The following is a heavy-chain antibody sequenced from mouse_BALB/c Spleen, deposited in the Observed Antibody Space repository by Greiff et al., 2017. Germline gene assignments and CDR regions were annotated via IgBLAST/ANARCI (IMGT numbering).Heavy chain of an antibody. CDR3: ARDYYGSTYYYAMDY. CDR1: GYTFTDYA. Sequence: QVHVKQSGPELVRPGVSVKISCKGSGYTFTDYAMHWVKQSHAKSLEWIGVISTYYGNTNYNQKFKGKATMTVDKSSSTAYMELARLTSEDSAIYYCARDYYGSTYYYAMDYWGQGTSVTVSS. D-gene: IGHD1-1*01. J-gene: IGHJ4*01. V-gene: IGHV1-67*01. CDR2: ISTYYGNT.